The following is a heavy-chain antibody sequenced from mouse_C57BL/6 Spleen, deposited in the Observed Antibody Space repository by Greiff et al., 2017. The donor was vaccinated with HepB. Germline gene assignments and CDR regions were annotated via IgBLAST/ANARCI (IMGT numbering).Heavy chain of an antibody. CDR2: INPNNGGT. J-gene: IGHJ2*01. D-gene: IGHD2-4*01. CDR3: ARRGSYDYDEGYFDY. Sequence: VQLQQSGPELVKPGASVKISCKASGYTFTDYYMNWVKQSHGKSLEWIGDINPNNGGTSYNQKFKGKATLTVDKSSSTAYMELRSLTSEDSAVYDCARRGSYDYDEGYFDYWGQGTTLTVSS. CDR1: GYTFTDYY. V-gene: IGHV1-26*01.